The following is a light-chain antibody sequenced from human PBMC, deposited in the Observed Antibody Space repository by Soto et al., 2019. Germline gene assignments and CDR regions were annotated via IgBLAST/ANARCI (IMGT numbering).Light chain of an antibody. CDR2: AAS. Sequence: DIHMTQSPSSLSASVGDRVTITCRASQSISSYLNWYQQKPGKAPKLLIYAASSLQSGVPSRFSGSGSGTDFTLTVSSLQPEDFATHYCQQSYSTPPIFGQGTRLEIK. J-gene: IGKJ5*01. CDR1: QSISSY. V-gene: IGKV1-39*01. CDR3: QQSYSTPPI.